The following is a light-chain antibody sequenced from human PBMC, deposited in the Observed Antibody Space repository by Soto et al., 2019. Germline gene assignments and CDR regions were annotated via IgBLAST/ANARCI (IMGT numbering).Light chain of an antibody. J-gene: IGKJ1*01. CDR1: QSISSY. V-gene: IGKV1-39*01. Sequence: DIQMTQSPSSLSASVGDTITITCRASQSISSYLNWYQQKPGKAPKLLIYAASSLQSGVPSRFSGSGSGTDFTLTINSLQPEDFATYFCQQSANSPWTFGQGTKVDIK. CDR2: AAS. CDR3: QQSANSPWT.